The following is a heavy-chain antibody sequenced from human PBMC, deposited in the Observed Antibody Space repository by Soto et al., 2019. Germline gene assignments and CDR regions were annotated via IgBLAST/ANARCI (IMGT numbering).Heavy chain of an antibody. CDR1: GFSLTTTGVG. CDR2: IYWDDDK. CDR3: ATGGGFEQWVFRPEP. V-gene: IGHV2-5*02. J-gene: IGHJ5*02. D-gene: IGHD6-19*01. Sequence: QITLKESGPSLVKPTQTLTLTCTFSGFSLTTTGVGVVWIRQPPGKALEWLALIYWDDDKHYSPSLRSRLTGHKEHPKNPGVLTLTNLDPADTGNIFCATGGGFEQWVFRPEPLGQGTLVTVSS.